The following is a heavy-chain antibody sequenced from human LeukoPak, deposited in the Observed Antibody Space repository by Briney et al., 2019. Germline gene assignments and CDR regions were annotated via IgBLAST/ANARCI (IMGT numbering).Heavy chain of an antibody. Sequence: PGGSLRLSCAASGFTFSSYGMHWVRQAPGKGLEWVAFIRYDGSNKYNADSVKGRFTISRDNSKNTLYLQMNSLRAEDTAVYYCAKGYCGGDCPFDYWGQGTLVTVSS. CDR1: GFTFSSYG. V-gene: IGHV3-30*02. D-gene: IGHD2-21*01. CDR2: IRYDGSNK. J-gene: IGHJ4*02. CDR3: AKGYCGGDCPFDY.